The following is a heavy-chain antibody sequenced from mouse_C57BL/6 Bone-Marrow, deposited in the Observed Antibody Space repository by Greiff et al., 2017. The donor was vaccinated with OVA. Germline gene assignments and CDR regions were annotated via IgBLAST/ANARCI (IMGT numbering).Heavy chain of an antibody. D-gene: IGHD4-1*01. Sequence: EVQVVESGGDLVKPGGSLKLSCAASGFTFSSYGMSWVRQTPDKRLEWVATISSGGSYTYYPDSVKGRFTISRDNAKNTQYLQMSSLKSEDTAMYYCARLGLGVDYWGQGTSVTVSS. CDR3: ARLGLGVDY. CDR1: GFTFSSYG. V-gene: IGHV5-6*01. CDR2: ISSGGSYT. J-gene: IGHJ4*01.